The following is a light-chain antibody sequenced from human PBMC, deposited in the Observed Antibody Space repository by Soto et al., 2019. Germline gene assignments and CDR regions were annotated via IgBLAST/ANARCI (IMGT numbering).Light chain of an antibody. CDR3: QQRTTWPT. Sequence: DIVLTQSPATLSLSPGDTATLSCRASQSVTSSLAWFQQKPGQAPRLLIYDVSRRATAIPARFSGSGSGTDFTLTIRSLEPEDFAVYYCQQRTTWPTFGGGTKVEIK. V-gene: IGKV3-11*01. CDR1: QSVTSS. CDR2: DVS. J-gene: IGKJ4*01.